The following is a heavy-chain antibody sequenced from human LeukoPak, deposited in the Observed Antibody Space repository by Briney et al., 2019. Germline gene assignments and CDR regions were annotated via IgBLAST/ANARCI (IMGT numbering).Heavy chain of an antibody. CDR3: ARFSNNNGMDV. CDR2: ISSNGGST. J-gene: IGHJ6*02. V-gene: IGHV3-64*01. D-gene: IGHD3-3*02. CDR1: GFTFSSYA. Sequence: GGSLRLSCAASGFTFSSYAMHWVRQAPGKGLEYVSAISSNGGSTYHANSVKGRFTISRDNSKNTLYLEMNSLRGEDTAVYYCARFSNNNGMDVWGQGTTVTVSS.